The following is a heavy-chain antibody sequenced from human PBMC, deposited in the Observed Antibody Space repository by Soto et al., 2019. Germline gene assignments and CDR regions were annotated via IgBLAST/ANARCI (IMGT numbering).Heavy chain of an antibody. J-gene: IGHJ4*02. CDR3: ARDKITGLFDY. Sequence: QVQLQQWGAGLLKPSETLSLPCAVYGGSFSCYYWPWIRQPPGTGLEWIGEINHSGSTNYNPSLKSRVTISADTSKNQFSLKLSSVTAADTAVYYCARDKITGLFDYWGQGTLVTVSS. D-gene: IGHD2-8*02. CDR1: GGSFSCYY. CDR2: INHSGST. V-gene: IGHV4-34*01.